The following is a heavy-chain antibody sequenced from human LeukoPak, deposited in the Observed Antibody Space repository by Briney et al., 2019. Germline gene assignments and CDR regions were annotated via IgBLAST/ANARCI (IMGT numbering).Heavy chain of an antibody. D-gene: IGHD2-15*01. Sequence: GGSLRLSCTTSGFTFSTHSMHWVRQAPGKGPVWVSRINSDGSSTRYADSVTGRFTISRDNAKNTVYLQMNSLRAEDSAVYYCAKVLGGLWPGIDYWGQGTVVTVSS. CDR1: GFTFSTHS. CDR2: INSDGSST. CDR3: AKVLGGLWPGIDY. J-gene: IGHJ4*02. V-gene: IGHV3-74*01.